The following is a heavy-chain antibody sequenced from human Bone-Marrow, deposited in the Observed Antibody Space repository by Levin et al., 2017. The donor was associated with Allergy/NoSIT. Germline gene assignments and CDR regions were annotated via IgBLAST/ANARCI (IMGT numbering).Heavy chain of an antibody. D-gene: IGHD6-13*01. CDR1: GGSFSNYY. CDR2: IYNRGTT. V-gene: IGHV4-59*01. CDR3: ARFGSTSWHRSGGMDV. Sequence: SETLSLTCTVSGGSFSNYYWTWIRQSPGKGLEWIGYIYNRGTTNYNPSLKSPVTISVDTSTNQFSLKLTSVTTADTAVYYCARFGSTSWHRSGGMDVWGQGTTVTVSS. J-gene: IGHJ6*02.